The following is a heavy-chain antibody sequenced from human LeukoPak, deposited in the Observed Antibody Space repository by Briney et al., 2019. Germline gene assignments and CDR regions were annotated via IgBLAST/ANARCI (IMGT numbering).Heavy chain of an antibody. J-gene: IGHJ4*02. CDR2: IYYSGST. V-gene: IGHV4-31*03. Sequence: SQTLSLTCTVSGGSISSGGYYWSWIRQHPGKGLEWIGYIYYSGSTYYNPSLKSRVTISVDTSKNQFSLKLSSVTAADTAVYYCARDSHGYSSSSHSGYWGQGTLVTVSS. CDR1: GGSISSGGYY. CDR3: ARDSHGYSSSSHSGY. D-gene: IGHD6-6*01.